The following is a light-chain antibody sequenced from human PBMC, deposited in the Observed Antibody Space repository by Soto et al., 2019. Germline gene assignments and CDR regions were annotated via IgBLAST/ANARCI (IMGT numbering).Light chain of an antibody. CDR3: FSHRGGDSHV. CDR1: SSDVGAYNY. CDR2: GVT. J-gene: IGLJ1*01. Sequence: QSALTQPASVSGSPGQSITISCTGTSSDVGAYNYVSWYQQYPGKPPKLMIYGVTNRPSGVSNRFSGSKTGNTASLTISGLQAEDEADYYCFSHRGGDSHVFGTGTKLTVL. V-gene: IGLV2-14*01.